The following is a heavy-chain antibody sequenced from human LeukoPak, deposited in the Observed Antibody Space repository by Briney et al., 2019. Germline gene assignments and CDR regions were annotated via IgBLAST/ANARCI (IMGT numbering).Heavy chain of an antibody. V-gene: IGHV6-1*01. Sequence: SQTLSLTSDISGDTVSSNSAAWNWIRQSPSRGLEWLGRTYYRSKWYDDEAVSVKSRITISPDTSKNQFSLQLNSVTADDTAVYYCARGCALDFWGQGTMVTVSS. CDR1: GDTVSSNSAA. J-gene: IGHJ3*01. CDR2: TYYRSKWYD. CDR3: ARGCALDF.